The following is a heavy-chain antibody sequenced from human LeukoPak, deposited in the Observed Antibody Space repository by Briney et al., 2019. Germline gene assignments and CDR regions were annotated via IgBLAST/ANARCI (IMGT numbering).Heavy chain of an antibody. CDR2: IYPGDSDT. D-gene: IGHD3-10*01. CDR3: ARYGSGSKYEMDV. CDR1: GYTFSTYW. V-gene: IGHV5-51*01. Sequence: GESLQISCKDSGYTFSTYWIGWVRQMPGKGLEWMGIIYPGDSDTRYSPSFQGQVTISADKSISTAYLQWSSLKASDTAMYYCARYGSGSKYEMDVWGQGTTVTVSS. J-gene: IGHJ6*02.